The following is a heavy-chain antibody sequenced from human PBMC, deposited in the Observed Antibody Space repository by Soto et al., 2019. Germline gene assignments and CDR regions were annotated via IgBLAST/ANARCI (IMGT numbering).Heavy chain of an antibody. Sequence: GGSLRLSCAASGFTFSGYGMHWVRQAPGKGLEWVAVISYDGSNKYYADSVKGRFTISRDNSKNTLYLQMNSLRAEDTAVYYCATSPLGYCSGGSCHNWFDPWGQGTLVTVSS. J-gene: IGHJ5*02. CDR1: GFTFSGYG. D-gene: IGHD2-15*01. V-gene: IGHV3-30*03. CDR2: ISYDGSNK. CDR3: ATSPLGYCSGGSCHNWFDP.